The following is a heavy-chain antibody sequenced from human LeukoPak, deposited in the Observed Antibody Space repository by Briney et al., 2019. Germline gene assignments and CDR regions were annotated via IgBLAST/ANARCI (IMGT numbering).Heavy chain of an antibody. D-gene: IGHD5-18*01. CDR3: AKDKDPSMVTSHYFHY. J-gene: IGHJ4*02. CDR2: INHSGGTI. CDR1: GFTFSTYA. V-gene: IGHV3-23*01. Sequence: PGGSLRLSCAASGFTFSTYAMHWVRQAPGKGLEWVSAINHSGGTIYYADSVKGRFTVSRDNSKNTLYLRMNSLRAEDTAIYYCAKDKDPSMVTSHYFHYWGQGALVTVSS.